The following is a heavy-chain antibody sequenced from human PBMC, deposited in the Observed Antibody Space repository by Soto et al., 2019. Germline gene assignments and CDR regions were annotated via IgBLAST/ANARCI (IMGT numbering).Heavy chain of an antibody. CDR3: ARASY. CDR2: IKQDGSEK. CDR1: GFTFSSTC. V-gene: IGHV3-7*01. J-gene: IGHJ4*02. Sequence: PGGSLRLSCAAYGFTFSSTCMSWVRQAPGKGLEWVASIKQDGSEKYYVDSVKGRFTISRDNAKNSLYLQMNSLTAEDTAVYYCARASYWGQGT.